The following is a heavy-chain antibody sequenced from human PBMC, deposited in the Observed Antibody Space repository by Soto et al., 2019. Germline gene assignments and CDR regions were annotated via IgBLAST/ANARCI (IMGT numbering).Heavy chain of an antibody. CDR1: GGTFSSYA. V-gene: IGHV1-69*01. CDR3: ARDHGTGTTDYYYYGMDV. CDR2: IIPIFGTA. D-gene: IGHD1-7*01. J-gene: IGHJ6*02. Sequence: QVQLVQSGAEVKKPGSSVKVSCKASGGTFSSYAISWVRQAPGQGLEWMGWIIPIFGTANYAQKFQGRVTITEDESTSKAYMELSSLRSEDTAVYYCARDHGTGTTDYYYYGMDVWGQGTTVTFSS.